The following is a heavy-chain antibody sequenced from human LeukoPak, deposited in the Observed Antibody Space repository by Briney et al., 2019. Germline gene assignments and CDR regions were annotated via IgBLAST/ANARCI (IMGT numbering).Heavy chain of an antibody. D-gene: IGHD1-1*01. V-gene: IGHV3-74*01. Sequence: GGSLRLSRAASGFTFSRFWIHWVRQVPGKGLVWVSRINPDGSTTTYADSVKGRFTISRDNAKNTLYLQMNSLRVEDTAVYYCVTDHTGKEDKWGQGTLVTVSS. J-gene: IGHJ4*02. CDR2: INPDGSTT. CDR1: GFTFSRFW. CDR3: VTDHTGKEDK.